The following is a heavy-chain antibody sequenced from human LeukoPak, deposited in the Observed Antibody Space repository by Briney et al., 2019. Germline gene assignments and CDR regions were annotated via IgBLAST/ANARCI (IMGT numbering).Heavy chain of an antibody. CDR2: IRSDGSSN. CDR3: ARAFSGSYGGY. J-gene: IGHJ4*02. CDR1: GFTFSSYG. D-gene: IGHD1-26*01. V-gene: IGHV3-30*02. Sequence: GGSLRLSCGASGFTFSSYGMHWVRQAPGKGLEWVTFIRSDGSSNYYGDSVKGRFTLSRDNFKNTLSLQMNSLRAEDTAVYYCARAFSGSYGGYWGQGTLVTVSS.